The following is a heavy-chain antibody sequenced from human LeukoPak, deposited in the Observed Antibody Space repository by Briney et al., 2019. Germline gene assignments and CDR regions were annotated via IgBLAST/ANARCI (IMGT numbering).Heavy chain of an antibody. CDR2: ISDSGSGT. CDR1: GFTVSSNY. J-gene: IGHJ5*02. V-gene: IGHV3-53*01. D-gene: IGHD3-10*02. CDR3: ARDIPLFGEFDH. Sequence: PGGSLRLSCAASGFTVSSNYMSWVRQAPGKGLEWVSAISDSGSGTYYADSVKGRFAISRDNSKNTLYLHMHSLRVEDTAVYYCARDIPLFGEFDHWGQGSLVIVSS.